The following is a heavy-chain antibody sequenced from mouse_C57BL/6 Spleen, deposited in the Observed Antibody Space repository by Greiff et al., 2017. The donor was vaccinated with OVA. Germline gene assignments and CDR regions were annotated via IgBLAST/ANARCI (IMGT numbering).Heavy chain of an antibody. CDR1: GFTFSDYG. D-gene: IGHD4-1*02. V-gene: IGHV5-17*01. Sequence: DVQLQESGGGLVKPGGSLKLSCAASGFTFSDYGMHWVRQAPEKGLEWVAYISSGSSTIYYADTVKGRFTISRDNAKNTLFLQMTSLRSEDTAMYYCALNWDGGAWFAYWGQGTLVTVSA. CDR3: ALNWDGGAWFAY. CDR2: ISSGSSTI. J-gene: IGHJ3*01.